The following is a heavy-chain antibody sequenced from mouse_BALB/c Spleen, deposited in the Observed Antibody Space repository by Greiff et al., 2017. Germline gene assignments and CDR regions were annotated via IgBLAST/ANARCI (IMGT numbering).Heavy chain of an antibody. J-gene: IGHJ4*01. CDR2: ISDGGSYT. CDR1: GFTFSDYY. V-gene: IGHV5-4*02. Sequence: EVQVVESGGGLVKPGGSLKLSCAASGFTFSDYYMYWVRQTPEKRLEWVATISDGGSYTYYPDSVKGRFTISRDNAKNNLYLQMSSLKSEDTAMYYCATMITTTGYYAMDYWGQGTSVTVSS. CDR3: ATMITTTGYYAMDY. D-gene: IGHD2-4*01.